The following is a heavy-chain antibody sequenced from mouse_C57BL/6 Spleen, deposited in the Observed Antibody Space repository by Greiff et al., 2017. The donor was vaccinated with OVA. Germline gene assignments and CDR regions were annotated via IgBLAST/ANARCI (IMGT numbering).Heavy chain of an antibody. J-gene: IGHJ1*03. CDR3: TKYYGSSYEGYFDV. CDR1: GFNIKDDY. CDR2: IDPENGDT. V-gene: IGHV14-4*01. D-gene: IGHD1-1*01. Sequence: LQQSGAELVRPGASVKLSCTASGFNIKDDYMHWVKQRPEQGLEWIGWIDPENGDTEYASKFQGKATITADTSSNTAYLQLSSLTSEDTAVYYCTKYYGSSYEGYFDVWGTGTTVTVSS.